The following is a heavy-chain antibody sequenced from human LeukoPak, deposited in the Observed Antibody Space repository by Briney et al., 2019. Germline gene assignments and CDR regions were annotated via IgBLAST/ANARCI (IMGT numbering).Heavy chain of an antibody. CDR2: IYKDGKT. CDR3: ARFYAGYGYE. J-gene: IGHJ4*02. Sequence: PGGSLRLSCVPSGFIVSTNYMSWGRQAPGKGLERVSVIYKDGKTYYGDCVKGRFTISRDDSKNTVYLQMNNLRGDDTAVYYCARFYAGYGYEWGQGTLVTVSS. D-gene: IGHD5-18*01. V-gene: IGHV3-53*01. CDR1: GFIVSTNY.